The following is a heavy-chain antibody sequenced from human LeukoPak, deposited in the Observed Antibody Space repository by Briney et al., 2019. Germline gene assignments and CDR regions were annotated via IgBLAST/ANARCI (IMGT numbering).Heavy chain of an antibody. CDR2: IYTSGST. J-gene: IGHJ4*02. Sequence: SETLSLTCTVSGGSISSCYWSWIRQPARRGREWVGRIYTSGSTNYNHSLQSRVTMSVDTSKNQFSLKLSSVTAADTAVYYCARVGYSGWTNYFDYWGQGTLVTVSS. V-gene: IGHV4-4*07. CDR1: GGSISSCY. D-gene: IGHD6-19*01. CDR3: ARVGYSGWTNYFDY.